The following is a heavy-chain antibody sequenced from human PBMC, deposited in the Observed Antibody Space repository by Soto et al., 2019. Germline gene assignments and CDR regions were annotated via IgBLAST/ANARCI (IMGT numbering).Heavy chain of an antibody. D-gene: IGHD3-3*01. V-gene: IGHV3-33*01. CDR2: IWYDGSDK. CDR3: ASLKGDFIA. J-gene: IGHJ4*02. Sequence: QVQLVESGGGVVQPGRSLRLSCAASGFAFSHYGMHWVRQAPGKGLEWVAVIWYDGSDKDYADSVKGRFTISRDNSKNTLFPQMDSLRAEDTAVYYCASLKGDFIAWGQGTLVSVSS. CDR1: GFAFSHYG.